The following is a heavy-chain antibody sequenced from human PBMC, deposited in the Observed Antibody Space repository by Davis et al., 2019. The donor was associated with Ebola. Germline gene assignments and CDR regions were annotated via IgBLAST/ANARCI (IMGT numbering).Heavy chain of an antibody. V-gene: IGHV3-48*02. D-gene: IGHD2-2*01. Sequence: GGSLRLSCAASGFTFSKYWMNWVRQAPGKGLEWVSYISSSGSTIYYADSVKGRFTISRDNAKNSLYLQMNSLRDEDTAVYYCARDGNGIVVVPAAIKIWDYYYYGMDVWGQGTTVTVSS. CDR2: ISSSGSTI. J-gene: IGHJ6*02. CDR1: GFTFSKYW. CDR3: ARDGNGIVVVPAAIKIWDYYYYGMDV.